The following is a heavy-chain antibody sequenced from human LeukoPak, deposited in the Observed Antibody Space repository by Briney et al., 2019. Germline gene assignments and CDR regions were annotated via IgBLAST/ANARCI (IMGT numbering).Heavy chain of an antibody. CDR2: IIPILGIA. CDR1: GGTFSSYA. J-gene: IGHJ6*02. CDR3: ARAYVDTATVPHGMDV. D-gene: IGHD5-18*01. V-gene: IGHV1-69*04. Sequence: GASVKVSCKASGGTFSSYAISWVRQAPGQGLEWMGRIIPILGIANYAQKFQGRVTITADKSTSTAYMELSSLRSEDTAVYYCARAYVDTATVPHGMDVWGQGTTVTVSS.